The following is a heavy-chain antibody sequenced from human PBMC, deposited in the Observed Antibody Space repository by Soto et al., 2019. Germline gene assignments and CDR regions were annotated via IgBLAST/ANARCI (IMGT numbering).Heavy chain of an antibody. D-gene: IGHD3-9*01. Sequence: PGGSLRLSCAASGFTFSTYGMHWVRQAPGKGLEWVAVIWYDGSNKYYADSVKGRFTISRDNSKNTLYLQMNSLRAEDTAVYYCARDLKNYDILTGYPYYSYYGMDVWGQGTTVTSP. CDR1: GFTFSTYG. J-gene: IGHJ6*02. CDR2: IWYDGSNK. CDR3: ARDLKNYDILTGYPYYSYYGMDV. V-gene: IGHV3-33*01.